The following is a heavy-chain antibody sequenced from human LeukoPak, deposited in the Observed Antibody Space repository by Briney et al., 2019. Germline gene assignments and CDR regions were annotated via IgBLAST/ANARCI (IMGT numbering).Heavy chain of an antibody. J-gene: IGHJ6*03. Sequence: SETLSLTCTASGGSISSYYWSWIRQPAGKGLEWIGRIYTSGSTNYNPSLKSRVTMSVGTSKNQFSLKLSSVTAADTAVYYCARDGKGDFWSGYYSYYYYYMDVWGKGTTVTVSS. D-gene: IGHD3-3*01. CDR2: IYTSGST. CDR1: GGSISSYY. V-gene: IGHV4-4*07. CDR3: ARDGKGDFWSGYYSYYYYYMDV.